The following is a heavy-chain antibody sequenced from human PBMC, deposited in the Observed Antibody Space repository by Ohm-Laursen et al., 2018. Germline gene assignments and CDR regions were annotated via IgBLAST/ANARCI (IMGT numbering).Heavy chain of an antibody. Sequence: GSLRLSCSASGFTFSSYSMNWVRQAPGKGLEWVSSISSSSSYIYYADSVKGRFTISRDNAKNSLYLQTNSLRAKDTAVYYCARDLEEDALDTAMGGFDYWGQGTLVTVSS. CDR3: ARDLEEDALDTAMGGFDY. CDR1: GFTFSSYS. D-gene: IGHD5-18*01. V-gene: IGHV3-21*01. CDR2: ISSSSSYI. J-gene: IGHJ4*02.